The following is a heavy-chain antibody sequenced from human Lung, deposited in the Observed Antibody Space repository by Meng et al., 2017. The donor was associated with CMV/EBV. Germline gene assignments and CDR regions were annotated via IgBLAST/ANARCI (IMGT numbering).Heavy chain of an antibody. CDR1: GYTFTDYR. V-gene: IGHV1-2*02. D-gene: IGHD6-13*01. CDR2: ISPNNGAT. Sequence: ASVXVSXKASGYTFTDYRMHWVRQAPGQGLEWMGWISPNNGATNYAQKFQGRVTMTRDTSINTAYMELNRLTYDDTAVYYCARDAYFNTWYPNWFDPWGQGTXVTVSS. J-gene: IGHJ5*02. CDR3: ARDAYFNTWYPNWFDP.